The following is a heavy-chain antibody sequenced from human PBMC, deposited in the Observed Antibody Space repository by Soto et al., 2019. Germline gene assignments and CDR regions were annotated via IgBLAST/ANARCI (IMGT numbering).Heavy chain of an antibody. V-gene: IGHV1-18*04. CDR1: GYTFTSYG. Sequence: ASVKVSCKASGYTFTSYGISWVRQAPGQGREWMGWISAYNGNTNYAQKLQGRVTMTTDTSTSTAYMELRSLRSDDTAVYYCATSGIAAAGTRDAFDIWGQGTMVTVSS. CDR3: ATSGIAAAGTRDAFDI. CDR2: ISAYNGNT. J-gene: IGHJ3*02. D-gene: IGHD6-13*01.